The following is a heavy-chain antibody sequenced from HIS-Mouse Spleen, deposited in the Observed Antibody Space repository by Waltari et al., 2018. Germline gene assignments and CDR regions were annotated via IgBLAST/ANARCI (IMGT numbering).Heavy chain of an antibody. Sequence: YYADSVKGRFTISRDNSKNTLYLQLNSLRAEDTAVYYCARSNWYFDYWGQGTLVTVSS. V-gene: IGHV3-66*01. CDR3: ARSNWYFDY. J-gene: IGHJ4*02. D-gene: IGHD7-27*01.